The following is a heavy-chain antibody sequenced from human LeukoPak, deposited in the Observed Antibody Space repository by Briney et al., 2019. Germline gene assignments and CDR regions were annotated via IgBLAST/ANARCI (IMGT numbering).Heavy chain of an antibody. V-gene: IGHV3-30*18. Sequence: PGGSLRLSCAASGFTFSSYGMHWVRQAPGKGLEWVAVISYDGSNKYYADSVKGRFTISRDNSKNTLYLQMNSLRAEDTAVYYCANNIPGDYPYYFDYWGQGTLVTVSS. CDR1: GFTFSSYG. CDR3: ANNIPGDYPYYFDY. D-gene: IGHD4-17*01. J-gene: IGHJ4*02. CDR2: ISYDGSNK.